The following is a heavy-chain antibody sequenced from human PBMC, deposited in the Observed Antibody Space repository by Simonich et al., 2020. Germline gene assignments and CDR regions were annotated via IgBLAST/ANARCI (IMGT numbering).Heavy chain of an antibody. D-gene: IGHD6-13*01. Sequence: QVQLVESGGGVVQPGRSLRLSCAASGVTFSSYGMQWVRQAPGKGVGVVAVNGYDGSNKYYADSVKGRFTISRDNSKNTLYLQMNGLRAEDTAVYYCARAYSSSWYNWFDPWGQGALVTVSS. V-gene: IGHV3-33*01. CDR2: NGYDGSNK. CDR3: ARAYSSSWYNWFDP. CDR1: GVTFSSYG. J-gene: IGHJ5*02.